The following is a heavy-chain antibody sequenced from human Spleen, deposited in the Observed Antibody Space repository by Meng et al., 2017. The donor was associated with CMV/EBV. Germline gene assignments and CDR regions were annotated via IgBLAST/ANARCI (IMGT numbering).Heavy chain of an antibody. CDR2: ISAYNGNT. D-gene: IGHD1-1*01. Sequence: ASVKVSCKASGYTFTSYGISWVRQAPGQGLEWMGWISAYNGNTNYAQKLQGRVTMTTDTSTSTAYMELRSLRSDDTAVYFCARFSATGAYYYGMDVWGQGTTVTVSS. CDR1: GYTFTSYG. V-gene: IGHV1-18*01. CDR3: ARFSATGAYYYGMDV. J-gene: IGHJ6*02.